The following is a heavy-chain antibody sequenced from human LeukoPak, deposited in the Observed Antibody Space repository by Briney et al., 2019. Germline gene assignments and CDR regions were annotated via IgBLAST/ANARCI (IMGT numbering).Heavy chain of an antibody. CDR2: TSGSGDRK. CDR3: AKDGVRPDFGDYYSADF. D-gene: IGHD4-17*01. V-gene: IGHV3-23*01. Sequence: GGSLRLSCAASGLTFSRYAMTWVRQAPGKGLEWVSSTSGSGDRKYYADSVKGRFTISRDNSKNTLYLQMNSLRAEDTAVCYCAKDGVRPDFGDYYSADFWGQGTLVTVSS. J-gene: IGHJ4*02. CDR1: GLTFSRYA.